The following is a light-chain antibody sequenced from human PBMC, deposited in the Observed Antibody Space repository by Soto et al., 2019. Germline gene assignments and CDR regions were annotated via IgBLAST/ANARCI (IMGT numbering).Light chain of an antibody. CDR1: QSISSW. V-gene: IGKV1-5*01. J-gene: IGKJ1*01. CDR2: DAS. Sequence: DIQMTQSPSTLSASVGDRVTITCRASQSISSWLAWYQQKPGKAPKLLIYDASSLQSGVPSRFSGSGSGTEFTLTISSLQPDDFATYFCQQFSSYPWTFGQGTKVE. CDR3: QQFSSYPWT.